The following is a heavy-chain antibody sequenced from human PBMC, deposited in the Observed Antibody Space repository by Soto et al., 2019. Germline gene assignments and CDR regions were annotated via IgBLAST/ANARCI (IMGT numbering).Heavy chain of an antibody. CDR1: GFTFSSYG. J-gene: IGHJ5*02. D-gene: IGHD3-9*01. CDR3: AREILTGYPNWFDP. Sequence: GGSLRLSCAASGFTFSSYGMHWVRQAPGKGLEWVAVIWYDGSNKYYADSVKGRFTISRDNSKNTLYLQMNSLRAEDTAVYYCAREILTGYPNWFDPWGQGTLVTVSS. V-gene: IGHV3-33*01. CDR2: IWYDGSNK.